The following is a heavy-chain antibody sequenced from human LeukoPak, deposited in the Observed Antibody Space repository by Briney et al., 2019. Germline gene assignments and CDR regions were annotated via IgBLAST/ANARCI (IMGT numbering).Heavy chain of an antibody. D-gene: IGHD5-12*01. CDR1: GFTFSSYS. J-gene: IGHJ4*02. Sequence: GGSLRLSCAASGFTFSSYSMNWVRQAPGKGLEWVSYVSRSSTTIYYADSVKGRFTISRDNAKNSLYLQMNSLRAEDTAVYYCASSGYDLHGLFSYFDYWGQGTLVTVSS. CDR2: VSRSSTTI. CDR3: ASSGYDLHGLFSYFDY. V-gene: IGHV3-48*04.